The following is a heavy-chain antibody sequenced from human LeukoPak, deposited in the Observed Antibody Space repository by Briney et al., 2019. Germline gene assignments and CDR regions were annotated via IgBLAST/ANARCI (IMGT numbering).Heavy chain of an antibody. CDR3: ARQANDHSGHDY. D-gene: IGHD3-22*01. V-gene: IGHV1-2*02. CDR1: GYTFTDYY. J-gene: IGHJ4*02. CDR2: INPNSGGT. Sequence: ASVKVSCKASGYTFTDYYIHWVRQAPGQGLEGMGWINPNSGGTNYAQKFQDRVTMTRDTSISTAYMELSSLRSDDTAVYDCARQANDHSGHDYWGQGTLVTVSS.